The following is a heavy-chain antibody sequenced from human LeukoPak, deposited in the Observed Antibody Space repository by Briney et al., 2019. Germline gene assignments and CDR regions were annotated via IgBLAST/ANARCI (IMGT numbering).Heavy chain of an antibody. D-gene: IGHD6-19*01. V-gene: IGHV3-64*01. Sequence: PGGSLRLSCAASGFTFSSYAMHWVRRAPGKGLEYVSAISGNGGSTYYANSVKGRFTISRDNSKNTLYLQMGSLRAEDMAVYYCASLAVAGNDAFDIWGQGTMVTVSS. J-gene: IGHJ3*02. CDR3: ASLAVAGNDAFDI. CDR2: ISGNGGST. CDR1: GFTFSSYA.